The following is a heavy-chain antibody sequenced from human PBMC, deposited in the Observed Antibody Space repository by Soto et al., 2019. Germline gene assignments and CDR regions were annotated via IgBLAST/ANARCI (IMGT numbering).Heavy chain of an antibody. J-gene: IGHJ4*02. CDR1: GFTFSTYA. Sequence: GGSLRLSCAASGFTFSTYALHWVRQAPGKGLEWVAVISHDGSNEYYPDSVKGRFTMSRDNSKNTLYLQMNSLRVEDAAVYYCAKDNSQYSSSYGIFDYSGRGTLVTVYS. D-gene: IGHD6-13*01. CDR2: ISHDGSNE. CDR3: AKDNSQYSSSYGIFDY. V-gene: IGHV3-30*18.